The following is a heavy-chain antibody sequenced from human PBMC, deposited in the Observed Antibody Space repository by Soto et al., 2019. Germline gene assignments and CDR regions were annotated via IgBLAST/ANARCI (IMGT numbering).Heavy chain of an antibody. CDR3: AKDHFQAVAGRYYYYYGMDV. CDR1: GFTSSSYG. V-gene: IGHV3-30*18. Sequence: GGSLRLSCAASGFTSSSYGMHWVRQAPGKGLEWVAVISYDGSNKYYADSVKGRFTISRDNSKNTLYLQMNSLRAEDTAVYYCAKDHFQAVAGRYYYYYGMDVWGQGTTVTVSS. CDR2: ISYDGSNK. J-gene: IGHJ6*02. D-gene: IGHD6-19*01.